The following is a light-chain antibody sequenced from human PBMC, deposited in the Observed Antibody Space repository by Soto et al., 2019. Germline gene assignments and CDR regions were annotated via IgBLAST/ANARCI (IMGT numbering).Light chain of an antibody. CDR3: QVWDSSSDHPYV. Sequence: SYELTQPPSVSVAPGKTARITCGGNNIGSKSVQWYQQKPGQAPVLVIYYDSDRPSGIPERFSGSNSGNTATLTISRVEAGDEADYYCQVWDSSSDHPYVFGTGTKSPS. CDR1: NIGSKS. CDR2: YDS. J-gene: IGLJ1*01. V-gene: IGLV3-21*04.